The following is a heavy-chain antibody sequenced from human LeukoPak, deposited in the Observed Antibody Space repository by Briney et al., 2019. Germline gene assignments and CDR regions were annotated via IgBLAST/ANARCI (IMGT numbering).Heavy chain of an antibody. CDR1: GYSFTSDW. V-gene: IGHV5-51*01. Sequence: GESLKISCKGAGYSFTSDWICWGRQMPGKGVEWRGRIYPGDSDTRYSPSFQSQVTISADKSINPAYPQRSSGHAPDPAMYYCARQHPPESPWGQGTQVTVSS. J-gene: IGHJ5*02. CDR3: ARQHPPESP. D-gene: IGHD1-14*01. CDR2: IYPGDSDT.